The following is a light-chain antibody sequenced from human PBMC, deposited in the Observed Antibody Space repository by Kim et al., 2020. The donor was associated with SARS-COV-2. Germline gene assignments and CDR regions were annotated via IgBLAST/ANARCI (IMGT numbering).Light chain of an antibody. Sequence: DIQMTQSPSSLSASVGDRVTITCRASQGISNSLARYQQKPGKGPKVLIYDASTLQSGVPSRFSGSGSGTDFTLTISSLQPEDVATYYCQKYNSAPWTLGQGTKVDIK. CDR2: DAS. J-gene: IGKJ1*01. CDR1: QGISNS. V-gene: IGKV1-27*01. CDR3: QKYNSAPWT.